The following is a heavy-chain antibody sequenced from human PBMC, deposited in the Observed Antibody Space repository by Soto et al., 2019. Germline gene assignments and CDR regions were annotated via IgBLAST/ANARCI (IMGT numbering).Heavy chain of an antibody. CDR2: ISSDGTNK. J-gene: IGHJ4*02. D-gene: IGHD6-19*01. CDR3: AKDKGSSGWYFDH. CDR1: GFSISTYA. Sequence: QVQLVESGGGVVQPGRSLRLSCVASGFSISTYAMHWVLQAPGKGLEWVAVISSDGTNKYYADSVKGRFTIARDNSKNTVYLYINSLGAEDTALFFCAKDKGSSGWYFDHWGQGTLVTVSS. V-gene: IGHV3-30*18.